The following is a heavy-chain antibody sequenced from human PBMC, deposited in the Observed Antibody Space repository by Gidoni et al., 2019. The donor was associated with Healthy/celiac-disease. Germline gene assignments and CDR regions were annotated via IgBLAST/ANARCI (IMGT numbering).Heavy chain of an antibody. CDR2: IKSKTDGGTT. Sequence: EVQLVESGGGLVMLGGSLCLSCASSGFTFSTSWMSWVRLAPGKGLEGVGRIKSKTDGGTTDYAAPVKGRFTISRDDSKNTLYLQMNSLKTEDTAVYYCTTVRSHRSNYFDYWGQGTLVTVSS. CDR1: GFTFSTSW. V-gene: IGHV3-15*01. J-gene: IGHJ4*02. CDR3: TTVRSHRSNYFDY.